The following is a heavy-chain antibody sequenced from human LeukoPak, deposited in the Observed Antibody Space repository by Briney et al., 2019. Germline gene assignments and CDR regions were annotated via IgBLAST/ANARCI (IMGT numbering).Heavy chain of an antibody. CDR2: ITGSGGST. V-gene: IGHV3-23*01. CDR3: AKAYSGGWYYFDY. J-gene: IGHJ4*02. CDR1: GFTFSNCG. D-gene: IGHD6-19*01. Sequence: PGGSLRLSCAASGFTFSNCGMSWVRQAPGKGLEWVSGITGSGGSTYYADSVKGRFTVSRDNSKNTLYLQMNSLRAEDTAVYYCAKAYSGGWYYFDYWGQGTLVTVSS.